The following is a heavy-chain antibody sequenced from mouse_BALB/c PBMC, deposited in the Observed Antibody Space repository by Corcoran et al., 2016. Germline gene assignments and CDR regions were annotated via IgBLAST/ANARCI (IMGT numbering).Heavy chain of an antibody. CDR3: AREFVYYDAYFDY. Sequence: EVQLQQSGAELVKPGASVKLSCTASGFNIKDTYMHWVKQRPEQGLEWIGRIDPANGNTKYDPKFQGKATITADTSSNTAYLQLSSLTSEDTAVDYCAREFVYYDAYFDYWGQGTTLTVSS. CDR1: GFNIKDTY. CDR2: IDPANGNT. J-gene: IGHJ2*01. V-gene: IGHV14-3*02. D-gene: IGHD2-4*01.